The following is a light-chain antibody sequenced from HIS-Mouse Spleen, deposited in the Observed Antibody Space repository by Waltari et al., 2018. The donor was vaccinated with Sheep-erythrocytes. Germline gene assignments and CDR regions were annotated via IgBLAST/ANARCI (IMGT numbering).Light chain of an antibody. Sequence: SYELTQPPSVSVSPRQTARITCSGDALPKKNAYWYQQKSGQAPVLGIYEDSKRPTGIPEGFSGATAGTMATLTISGAQVEDEADYYCYSTDSSGNHWVFGGGTKLTVL. J-gene: IGLJ3*02. CDR3: YSTDSSGNHWV. V-gene: IGLV3-10*01. CDR1: ALPKKN. CDR2: EDS.